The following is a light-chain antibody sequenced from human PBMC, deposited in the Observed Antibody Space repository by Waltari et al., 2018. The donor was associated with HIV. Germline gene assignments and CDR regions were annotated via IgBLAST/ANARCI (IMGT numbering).Light chain of an antibody. J-gene: IGKJ4*01. V-gene: IGKV1-39*01. CDR1: QSISSY. CDR3: QQSYSTPLT. Sequence: DIQMTQSPSSLSASVGDRVTITCRASQSISSYVNWYQQKPGKAPKLLIYAASSLQSGVPSRFSGSGSRTHFTLTISSLQPEDFATYYCQQSYSTPLTFGGGTKVEI. CDR2: AAS.